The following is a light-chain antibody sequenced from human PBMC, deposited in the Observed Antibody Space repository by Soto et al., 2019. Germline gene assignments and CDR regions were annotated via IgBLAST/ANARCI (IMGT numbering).Light chain of an antibody. V-gene: IGKV1-5*01. J-gene: IGKJ1*01. CDR1: QSISSW. CDR3: QHWT. CDR2: DAS. Sequence: DIQMTQSPSTLSASVGARVTITCRASQSISSWLAWYQQKPGKAPKLLIYDASSLESGVPSRFSGSGSGTEFTRTISSLQPDDFATYYCQHWTFGQGTKVDIK.